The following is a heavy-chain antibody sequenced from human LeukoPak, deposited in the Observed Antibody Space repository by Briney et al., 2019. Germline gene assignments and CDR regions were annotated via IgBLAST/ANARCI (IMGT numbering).Heavy chain of an antibody. D-gene: IGHD6-19*01. CDR3: ATDGGSGWTVFDI. J-gene: IGHJ3*02. CDR2: FDPEDGET. CDR1: GYTLTELS. Sequence: ASVKVSCKVSGYTLTELSMHWVRQAPGKGLEWMGGFDPEDGETIYAQKFQGRVTITEDTSTDTAYMELSSLRSEDTAVYYCATDGGSGWTVFDIWGQGTMVTVSS. V-gene: IGHV1-24*01.